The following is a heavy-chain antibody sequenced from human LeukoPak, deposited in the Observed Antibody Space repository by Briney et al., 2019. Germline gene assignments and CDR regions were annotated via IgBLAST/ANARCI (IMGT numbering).Heavy chain of an antibody. CDR2: ISSSGSTI. J-gene: IGHJ3*02. CDR3: ARAEWLPTPDAFDI. D-gene: IGHD5-18*01. V-gene: IGHV3-48*03. Sequence: GGSLRLSCAASGFTFSSYEMNWVRQAPGKGLEWVSYISSSGSTIYYADSVKGRFTISRDNAKNSLYLQMNSLRAEDTAVYYCARAEWLPTPDAFDIWGQGTMVTVSS. CDR1: GFTFSSYE.